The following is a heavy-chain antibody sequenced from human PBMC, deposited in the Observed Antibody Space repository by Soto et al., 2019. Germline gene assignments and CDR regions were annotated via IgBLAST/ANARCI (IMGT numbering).Heavy chain of an antibody. J-gene: IGHJ4*02. CDR3: ARASGVVVAATAYYFDY. Sequence: GAPVKGSRQGSGGTLSRHAISWGRQAPGPGLEWMGGIIPIFGTANYAQKFQGRVTITADESTSTAYMELSSLRSEDTAVYYCARASGVVVAATAYYFDYWGQGTLVTVSS. CDR1: GGTLSRHA. V-gene: IGHV1-69*13. CDR2: IIPIFGTA. D-gene: IGHD2-15*01.